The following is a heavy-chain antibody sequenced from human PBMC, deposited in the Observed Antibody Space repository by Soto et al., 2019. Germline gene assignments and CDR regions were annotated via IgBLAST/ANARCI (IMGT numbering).Heavy chain of an antibody. D-gene: IGHD3-9*01. CDR2: IYHSGST. CDR1: GYSISSGYY. CDR3: ARTYYDIVTGYSGDAFDI. J-gene: IGHJ3*02. V-gene: IGHV4-38-2*01. Sequence: PSETLSLTFAVSGYSISSGYYWGWIRQPPGKGLEWIGSIYHSGSTYYNPSLKSRVTISVDTSKNQFSLKLSSVTAADTAVYYCARTYYDIVTGYSGDAFDIWGQGTMVT.